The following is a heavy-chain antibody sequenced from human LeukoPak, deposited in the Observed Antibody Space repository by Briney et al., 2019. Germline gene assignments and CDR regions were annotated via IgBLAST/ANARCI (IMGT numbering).Heavy chain of an antibody. V-gene: IGHV3-21*01. J-gene: IGHJ4*02. D-gene: IGHD1-26*01. CDR1: GFTFSSYS. CDR3: ARWYSGSQYFDY. CDR2: ISSSSSYI. Sequence: GGSLRLSCAASGFTFSSYSMNWVRQAPGKGLEWVSSISSSSSYIYYPDSMKGRFTISRDNAKNSLYLQMNSLRAEDTAVYYYARWYSGSQYFDYWGQGTLVTVSS.